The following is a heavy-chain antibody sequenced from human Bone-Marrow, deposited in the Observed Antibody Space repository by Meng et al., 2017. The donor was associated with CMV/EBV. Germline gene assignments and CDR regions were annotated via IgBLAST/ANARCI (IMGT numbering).Heavy chain of an antibody. CDR2: IWYDGSNK. V-gene: IGHV3-33*06. CDR3: AKNGRYCSSTSCFDTQYYFDY. Sequence: GGSLRLSCVASGFTFSNFWMNWVRQAPGKGLEWVAVIWYDGSNKYYADSVKGRFTISRDNSKNTLYLQMNSLRAEDTAVYYCAKNGRYCSSTSCFDTQYYFDYWGQGNLVTVYS. D-gene: IGHD2-2*01. J-gene: IGHJ4*02. CDR1: GFTFSNFW.